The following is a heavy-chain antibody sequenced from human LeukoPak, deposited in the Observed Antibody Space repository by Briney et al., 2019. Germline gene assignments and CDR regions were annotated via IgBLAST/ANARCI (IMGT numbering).Heavy chain of an antibody. CDR3: AKDSHSAYGSGTNWFDP. V-gene: IGHV3-9*01. CDR1: GFTFDDYA. Sequence: PGGSLRLSCAASGFTFDDYAMHWVRHAPGKGLEWVSGISWNSGSIGYADSVKGRFTISRDNAKNSLYLQMNSLRAEDTALYYCAKDSHSAYGSGTNWFDPWGQGTLVTVSS. CDR2: ISWNSGSI. J-gene: IGHJ5*02. D-gene: IGHD3-10*01.